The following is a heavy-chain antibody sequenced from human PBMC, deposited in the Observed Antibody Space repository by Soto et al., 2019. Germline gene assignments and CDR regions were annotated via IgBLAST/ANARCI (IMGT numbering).Heavy chain of an antibody. CDR3: ARETYGDYVGYFDP. Sequence: AETLSLTCTISGGSISSYYWSWIRQPPGKGLEWIGSIYYSGSTNYNPSLKSRVTISVDTSKNQFSLKLSSVTAADTAVYYCARETYGDYVGYFDPWGQGTLVTVSS. V-gene: IGHV4-59*01. J-gene: IGHJ5*02. CDR1: GGSISSYY. D-gene: IGHD4-17*01. CDR2: IYYSGST.